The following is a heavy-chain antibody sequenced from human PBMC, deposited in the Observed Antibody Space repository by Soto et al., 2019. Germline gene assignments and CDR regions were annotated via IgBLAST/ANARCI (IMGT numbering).Heavy chain of an antibody. D-gene: IGHD2-15*01. J-gene: IGHJ4*02. V-gene: IGHV3-23*01. Sequence: GGSLRLSCTASGFTFSHYAISWVRQAPGKGLEWVSTFSSGGGGTYYADSVKGRFTISRDNSKNTLSLQMNSLRAEDTAVYYCTKANRYCSGANCFTFDYWGLGTLVTVSS. CDR3: TKANRYCSGANCFTFDY. CDR1: GFTFSHYA. CDR2: FSSGGGGT.